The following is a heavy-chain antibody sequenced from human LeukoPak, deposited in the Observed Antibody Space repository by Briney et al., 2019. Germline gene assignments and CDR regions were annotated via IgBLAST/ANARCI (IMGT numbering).Heavy chain of an antibody. CDR2: ISGRGDGT. CDR1: GFTFNTYT. CDR3: AKGTERYREVSSFDS. V-gene: IGHV3-23*01. J-gene: IGHJ4*02. D-gene: IGHD3-10*01. Sequence: GGSLRLSCAASGFTFNTYTMNWVRQAPGKGLEWVSAISGRGDGTYYADFVKGRFTISRDNSKNTLFLQMNSLRVEDTATYYCAKGTERYREVSSFDSWGRGSLVAVSS.